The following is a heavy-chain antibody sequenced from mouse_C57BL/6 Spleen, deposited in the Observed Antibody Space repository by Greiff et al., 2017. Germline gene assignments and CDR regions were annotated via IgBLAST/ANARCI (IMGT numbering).Heavy chain of an antibody. CDR2: IYPGDGDT. J-gene: IGHJ2*01. CDR3: ATLYDGYWDY. V-gene: IGHV1-82*01. D-gene: IGHD2-3*01. CDR1: GYAFSSSW. Sequence: VQLQQSGPELVKPGASVKISCKASGYAFSSSWMNWVKQRPGKGLEWIGRIYPGDGDTNYNGKFKGKATLTADKSSSTAYMPLSSLTSEDSAVYFCATLYDGYWDYWGQGTTLTVSS.